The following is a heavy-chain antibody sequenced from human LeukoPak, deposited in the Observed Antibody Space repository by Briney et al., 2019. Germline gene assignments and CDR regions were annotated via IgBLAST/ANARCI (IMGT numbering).Heavy chain of an antibody. Sequence: PSETLSLTCIVSGGSISSSIYYWAWVRQVPGKGLEWLSRINNDGVSTSYADSVKGRFTISRDNAKNTLYLRMNSLRAEDTAIYYCARKPLSGGYGGTIDYWGQGTLVTVSS. J-gene: IGHJ4*02. CDR2: INNDGVST. CDR3: ARKPLSGGYGGTIDY. V-gene: IGHV3-74*01. D-gene: IGHD5-12*01. CDR1: GGSISSSIYY.